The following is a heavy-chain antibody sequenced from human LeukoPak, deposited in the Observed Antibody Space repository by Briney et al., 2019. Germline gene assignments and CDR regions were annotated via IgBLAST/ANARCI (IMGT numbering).Heavy chain of an antibody. D-gene: IGHD2-8*02. J-gene: IGHJ3*02. Sequence: GGSLRLSCAASGFTFDDDATHWVRQAPGKGLEWVSGISWNSGSIGYADSVKGRFTISRDNAKNSLYLQMNSLRAEDMALYYCAKDEFVASDFTGAFDIWGQGTMVTVSS. CDR3: AKDEFVASDFTGAFDI. CDR2: ISWNSGSI. CDR1: GFTFDDDA. V-gene: IGHV3-9*03.